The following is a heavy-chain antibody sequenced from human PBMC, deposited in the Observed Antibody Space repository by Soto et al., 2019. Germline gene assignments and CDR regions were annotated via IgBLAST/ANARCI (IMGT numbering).Heavy chain of an antibody. CDR2: IGASGLDT. CDR1: GFPLRNYA. V-gene: IGHV3-23*01. D-gene: IGHD1-26*01. J-gene: IGHJ4*02. CDR3: AKDLVGAPD. Sequence: EVQLLESGGGLVQPGGSLRLSCAASGFPLRNYAMTWVRQAPGKGLEWVSAIGASGLDTYYADSVKGRFTISRDISKNTLYLQINSLRAEDAAVYYCAKDLVGAPDWGQGTLVTVSS.